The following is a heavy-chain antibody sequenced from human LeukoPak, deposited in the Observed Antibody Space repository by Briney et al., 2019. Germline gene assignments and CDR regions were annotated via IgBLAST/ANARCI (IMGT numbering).Heavy chain of an antibody. D-gene: IGHD6-6*01. CDR2: IYYSGST. CDR1: GGSISSYY. CDR3: ARLSIAEGYYFDY. Sequence: SETPSLTCTVSGGSISSYYWSWIRQPPGKGLEWIGYIYYSGSTNYNPSLKSRVTISVDTSKNQFSLKLSSVTAADTAVYYCARLSIAEGYYFDYWGQGTLVTVSS. J-gene: IGHJ4*02. V-gene: IGHV4-59*08.